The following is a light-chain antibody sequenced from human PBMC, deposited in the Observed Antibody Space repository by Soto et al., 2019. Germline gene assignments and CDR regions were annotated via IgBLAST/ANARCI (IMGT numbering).Light chain of an antibody. CDR2: GAS. CDR3: QQYGSSPPT. V-gene: IGKV3-20*01. CDR1: QSVTGSY. Sequence: EIALTQSPGTLSLSPGEGATLSCRASQSVTGSYLAWYQQKPGQAPRLLIYGASTRATGIPDRFSGSGSGTDFTLTISRPEPEDFAVYCCQQYGSSPPTFGQGTKV. J-gene: IGKJ1*01.